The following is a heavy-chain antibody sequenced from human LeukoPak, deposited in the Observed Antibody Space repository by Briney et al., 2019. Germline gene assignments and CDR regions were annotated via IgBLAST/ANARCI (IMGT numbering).Heavy chain of an antibody. D-gene: IGHD2-15*01. Sequence: GGSLRLSCAASGFTFSSYSMNWVRQAPGKGLEWVSYISSSSSTIYYADSVKGRFTISRDNAKNSLYLQMSSLRAEDTAVYYCARVLFDCSGGSCYEGPVYWGQGTLVTVSS. V-gene: IGHV3-48*01. CDR1: GFTFSSYS. J-gene: IGHJ4*02. CDR3: ARVLFDCSGGSCYEGPVY. CDR2: ISSSSSTI.